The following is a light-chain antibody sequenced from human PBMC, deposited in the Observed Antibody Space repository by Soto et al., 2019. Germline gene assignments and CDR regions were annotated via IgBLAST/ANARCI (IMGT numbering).Light chain of an antibody. CDR1: SSNIGSKT. CDR3: AAWDDSLRVV. Sequence: QSVLTQPTSASGTPGQRVIMSCSGSSSNIGSKTVNWYQHVPGTTPKLLVYSDNQRPSGVPDRFSGSKSGTSASLAISGLQSEDEADYYCAAWDDSLRVVFGGGTKLTVL. CDR2: SDN. V-gene: IGLV1-44*01. J-gene: IGLJ3*02.